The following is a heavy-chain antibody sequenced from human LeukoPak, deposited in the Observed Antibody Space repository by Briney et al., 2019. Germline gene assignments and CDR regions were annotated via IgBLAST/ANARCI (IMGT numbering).Heavy chain of an antibody. CDR2: IYYSGST. CDR1: GGSISSYY. CDR3: ARDYFPQTGWFDP. D-gene: IGHD2/OR15-2a*01. V-gene: IGHV4-59*01. Sequence: SETLSLTCTVSGGSISSYYWSWIRQPPGKGLEWIGYIYYSGSTNYNPSLKSRVTISVDTSKNQFSLKLSSVTAADTAVYYCARDYFPQTGWFDPWGQGTLVTVSS. J-gene: IGHJ5*02.